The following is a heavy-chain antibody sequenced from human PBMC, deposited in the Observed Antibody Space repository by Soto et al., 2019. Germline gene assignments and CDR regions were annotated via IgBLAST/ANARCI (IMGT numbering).Heavy chain of an antibody. V-gene: IGHV3-48*02. J-gene: IGHJ4*02. Sequence: VGSLRLSCAAAGCTCISYSMNWVRQAPGKGLEWVSYISSSSSTIYYADSVKGRFTISRDNAKNSLYLQMNSLRDEDTAVYYCARDLGAGWPYFDYWGQGTLVTVSS. CDR1: GCTCISYS. CDR2: ISSSSSTI. D-gene: IGHD3-16*01. CDR3: ARDLGAGWPYFDY.